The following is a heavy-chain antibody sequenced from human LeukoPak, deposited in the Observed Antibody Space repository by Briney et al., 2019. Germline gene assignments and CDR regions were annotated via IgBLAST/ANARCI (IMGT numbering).Heavy chain of an antibody. D-gene: IGHD5-18*01. CDR1: GFTVSSNS. CDR2: ISPSSSSI. CDR3: ARERRNTPMDV. J-gene: IGHJ6*02. Sequence: GGSLRLSCAASGFTVSSNSLSWVRQAPGKGLEWVSFISPSSSSIYYADSVKGRFTVSRDNAKNSLYLQMNSLRAEDTALYYCARERRNTPMDVWGQGTTVTVSS. V-gene: IGHV3-21*01.